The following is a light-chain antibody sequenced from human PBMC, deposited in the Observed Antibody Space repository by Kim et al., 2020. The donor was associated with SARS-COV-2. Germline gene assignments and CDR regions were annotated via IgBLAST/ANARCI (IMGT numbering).Light chain of an antibody. CDR2: GKN. J-gene: IGLJ2*01. CDR3: NSRDTSGNHLV. Sequence: GQTLRSTGNSDILRSYYASWYQQKPGQAPVLLIYGKNNRPSGIPDRFSGSSSGNTASLTITGAQAEDEADYYCNSRDTSGNHLVFGGGTQLTVL. CDR1: ILRSYY. V-gene: IGLV3-19*01.